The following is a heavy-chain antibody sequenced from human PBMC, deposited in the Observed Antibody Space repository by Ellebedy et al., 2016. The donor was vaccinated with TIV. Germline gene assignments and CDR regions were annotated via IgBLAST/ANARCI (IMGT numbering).Heavy chain of an antibody. Sequence: GGSLRLSCAASGFTFSHYWMSWVRQAPGRGLEWVANVNQNEREKYYVDSVKGRFTISRDNARNLLFLQMNSLRDEDSAVYYCAREGDNTGYRHLDLWGRGTLVTVSS. CDR1: GFTFSHYW. CDR2: VNQNEREK. CDR3: AREGDNTGYRHLDL. J-gene: IGHJ2*01. V-gene: IGHV3-7*01. D-gene: IGHD1-26*01.